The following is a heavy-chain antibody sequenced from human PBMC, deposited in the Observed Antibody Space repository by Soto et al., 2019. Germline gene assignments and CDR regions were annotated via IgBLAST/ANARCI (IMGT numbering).Heavy chain of an antibody. Sequence: SETLSLTCTVSGGSISSSRYYWGWVRQPPGKGLEWIGNVFYGGSTYYNPSLKSRVTTSVDTSKNQFSLRLSSVTAADTAVYYCASTYLLHCGMDVWGLGTTVTVSS. J-gene: IGHJ6*02. V-gene: IGHV4-39*01. D-gene: IGHD1-26*01. CDR1: GGSISSSRYY. CDR2: VFYGGST. CDR3: ASTYLLHCGMDV.